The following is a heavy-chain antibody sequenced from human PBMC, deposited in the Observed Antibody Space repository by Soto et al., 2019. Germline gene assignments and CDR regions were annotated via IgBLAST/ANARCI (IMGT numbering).Heavy chain of an antibody. V-gene: IGHV3-21*01. J-gene: IGHJ5*01. Sequence: GGSLRLSCAASGFTFSSYSMNWVRQAPGKGLEWVSSISSSSSYIYYADSVKGRFTISRDNAKNSLYLQMNSLRAEDTAVYYCARDVVQQLVLEETDLFDSCSQGTLVTGSS. CDR1: GFTFSSYS. D-gene: IGHD6-6*01. CDR3: ARDVVQQLVLEETDLFDS. CDR2: ISSSSSYI.